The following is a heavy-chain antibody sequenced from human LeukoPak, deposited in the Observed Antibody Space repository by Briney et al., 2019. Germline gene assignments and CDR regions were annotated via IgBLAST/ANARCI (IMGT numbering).Heavy chain of an antibody. D-gene: IGHD5-24*01. V-gene: IGHV1-69*13. J-gene: IGHJ6*03. CDR3: ARAAVATIWRDYYYYMDV. CDR2: IIPIFGTA. CDR1: GGTFSSYA. Sequence: SVKVSCKASGGTFSSYAISWVRQAPGQGLEWMGGIIPIFGTANYAQKFQGRVTITADESTSTAYMELSSLRSEDTAVYYCARAAVATIWRDYYYYMDVWGKGTTVTISS.